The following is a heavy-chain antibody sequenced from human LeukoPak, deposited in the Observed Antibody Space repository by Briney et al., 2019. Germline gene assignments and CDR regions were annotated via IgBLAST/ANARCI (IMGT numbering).Heavy chain of an antibody. V-gene: IGHV3-48*02. D-gene: IGHD3-22*01. CDR1: GFTFSSYS. CDR2: ISSSSSTI. Sequence: GGSLRLSCAASGFTFSSYSMNWVRQAPGKGLEWVSYISSSSSTIYYADSVKGRFTISRDNAKNSLYLQMNGLRDEDTAVYYCARGLGYYYDSSGYYYFDYWGQGTLVTVSS. CDR3: ARGLGYYYDSSGYYYFDY. J-gene: IGHJ4*02.